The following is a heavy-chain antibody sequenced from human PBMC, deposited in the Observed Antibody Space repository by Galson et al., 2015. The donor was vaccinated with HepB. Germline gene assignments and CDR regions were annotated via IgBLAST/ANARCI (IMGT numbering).Heavy chain of an antibody. J-gene: IGHJ6*03. CDR1: GFTFSSYA. V-gene: IGHV3-23*01. D-gene: IGHD3-3*01. CDR3: AKAGFLEPGYYYMDV. CDR2: ISGSGGST. Sequence: SLRLSCAASGFTFSSYAMSWVRQAPGKGLEWVSAISGSGGSTYYADSVKGRFTISRDNSKNTLYLQMNSLRAEDTAVYYCAKAGFLEPGYYYMDVWGKGTTVTVSS.